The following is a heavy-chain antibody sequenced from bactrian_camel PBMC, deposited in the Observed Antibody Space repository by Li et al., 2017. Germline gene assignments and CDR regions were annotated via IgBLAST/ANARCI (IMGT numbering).Heavy chain of an antibody. CDR3: AARKEWLMCVRPQSSGDFSY. CDR2: INWSGQHS. D-gene: IGHD2*01. CDR1: GDTRSARC. V-gene: IGHV3S40*01. Sequence: DVQLVESGGGSVRAGESLRLSCAVSGDTRSARCMAWFRQAPGKGLEWISAINWSGQHSNLADSVKGRFTISRDNAKNTLSLQMNSLKPDDTATYYCAARKEWLMCVRPQSSGDFSYWGQGTQVTVS. J-gene: IGHJ6*01.